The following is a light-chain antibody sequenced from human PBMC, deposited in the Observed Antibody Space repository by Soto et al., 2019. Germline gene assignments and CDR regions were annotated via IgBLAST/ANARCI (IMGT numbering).Light chain of an antibody. CDR1: QNINRW. CDR2: KAS. CDR3: QQYNYYWT. Sequence: IHMTQSPSTLSASVGDTVTITCWASQNINRWLAWYKHKPGQAPKPLIYKASILESGVPSRFIGNASGTQFTLTISSLQPDDSATYFCQQYNYYWTFGQGTKVEVK. V-gene: IGKV1-5*03. J-gene: IGKJ1*01.